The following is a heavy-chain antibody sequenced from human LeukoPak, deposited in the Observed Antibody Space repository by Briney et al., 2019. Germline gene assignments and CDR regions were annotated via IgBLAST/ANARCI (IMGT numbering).Heavy chain of an antibody. V-gene: IGHV3-21*04. CDR2: ISRNSRYI. D-gene: IGHD3-10*01. CDR3: AKDMAAYLYASGNIEY. Sequence: GWTLRLSCTASAIKYRTDIMHGVLHGPAKASKWLNYISRNSRYIYYADSMRGRFTISRDNAKNSLYLQMNSLRAEDTALYYCAKDMAAYLYASGNIEYWGQGTLVTVSS. CDR1: AIKYRTDI. J-gene: IGHJ4*02.